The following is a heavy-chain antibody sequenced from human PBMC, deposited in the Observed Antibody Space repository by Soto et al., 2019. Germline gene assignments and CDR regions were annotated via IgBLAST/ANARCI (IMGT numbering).Heavy chain of an antibody. V-gene: IGHV1-69*13. CDR2: IIPIFGTA. Sequence: VASVKVSCKASGGTFSSYAISWVRQAPGQGLEWMGGIIPIFGTANYAQKFQGRVTITADESTSTAYMELSSLRSEDTAVYYCARDEYYYGFGYWGQGTLVTVSS. J-gene: IGHJ4*02. CDR1: GGTFSSYA. CDR3: ARDEYYYGFGY. D-gene: IGHD3-10*01.